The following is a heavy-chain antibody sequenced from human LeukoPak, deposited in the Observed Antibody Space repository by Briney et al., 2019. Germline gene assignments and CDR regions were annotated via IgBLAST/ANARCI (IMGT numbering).Heavy chain of an antibody. J-gene: IGHJ4*02. CDR2: IKLDGSER. CDR1: GFPFSKTW. CDR3: ARDWNYGFDY. V-gene: IGHV3-7*01. Sequence: GGSLVLSFAASGFPFSKTWMSWVRPAPGKGLGLVANIKLDGSERYYVDSVKGRFTISRDNAKNSLYLQMNSLRAEDTAIYYCARDWNYGFDYWGQGTLVTVSS. D-gene: IGHD1-7*01.